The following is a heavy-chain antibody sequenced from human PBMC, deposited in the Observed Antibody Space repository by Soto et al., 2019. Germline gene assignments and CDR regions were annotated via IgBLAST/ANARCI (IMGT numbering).Heavy chain of an antibody. J-gene: IGHJ4*02. V-gene: IGHV3-48*01. Sequence: PGGSLRLSCAASGLPFSSYSMNWVRKAPGKGLEWVSYISSSSSTIYYADSVKGRFTISRDNAKNSLYLQMNSLRAEDTAVYYCARDYSSYGPFDYWGQGTLVTVSS. D-gene: IGHD5-18*01. CDR3: ARDYSSYGPFDY. CDR1: GLPFSSYS. CDR2: ISSSSSTI.